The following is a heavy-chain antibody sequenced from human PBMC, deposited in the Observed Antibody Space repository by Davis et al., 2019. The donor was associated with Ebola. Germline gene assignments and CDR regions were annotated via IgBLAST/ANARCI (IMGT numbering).Heavy chain of an antibody. V-gene: IGHV4-30-2*01. CDR2: IYHSEST. J-gene: IGHJ4*02. D-gene: IGHD5-18*01. CDR1: GGSISSGGYS. CDR3: ASAGYTYGFDY. Sequence: SETLSLTCAVSGGSISSGGYSWSWIRQPPGKGLEWIGYIYHSESTYYNPSLKSRVTISVDRSKNQFSLKLSSVTAADTAVYYCASAGYTYGFDYWGQGTLVTVSS.